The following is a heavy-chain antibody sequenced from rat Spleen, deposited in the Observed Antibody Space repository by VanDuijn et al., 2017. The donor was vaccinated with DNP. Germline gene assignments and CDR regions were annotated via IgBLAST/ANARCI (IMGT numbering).Heavy chain of an antibody. J-gene: IGHJ2*01. Sequence: EVQLVESGGGLVQPGRSLKLSCAASGFTFSDYYMAWVRQAPTKGLELVAYISYDGGRTHYGDSVKGRFAISRDNAKSTLYLQMNSLRSEDMATYYCARWEAAFDYWGQGVMVTVSS. V-gene: IGHV5-22*01. CDR1: GFTFSDYY. CDR3: ARWEAAFDY. CDR2: ISYDGGRT. D-gene: IGHD1-2*01.